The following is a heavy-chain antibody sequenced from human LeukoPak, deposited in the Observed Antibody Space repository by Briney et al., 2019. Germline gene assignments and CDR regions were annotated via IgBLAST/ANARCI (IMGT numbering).Heavy chain of an antibody. J-gene: IGHJ4*02. CDR3: ARALYSGSYYADY. D-gene: IGHD1-26*01. Sequence: ASVKVSCKASGYTFTSYDINWVRQATGQGLEWMGWMNPNSGNTGYAQEFQGRVTITRNTSISTAYMELSSLRSEDTAVYYCARALYSGSYYADYWGQGTLVTVSS. CDR2: MNPNSGNT. V-gene: IGHV1-8*03. CDR1: GYTFTSYD.